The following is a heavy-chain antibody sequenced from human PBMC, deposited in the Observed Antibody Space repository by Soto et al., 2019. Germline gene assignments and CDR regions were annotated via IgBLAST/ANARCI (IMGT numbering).Heavy chain of an antibody. D-gene: IGHD2-2*01. J-gene: IGHJ4*02. V-gene: IGHV4-34*01. Sequence: SETLSLTCAVYGGSFSGYYWSWIRQPPGKGLEWIGEINHSGSTNYNPSLKSRVTISVDTSKNQFSLKLSSVTAADTAVYYCARGRRGRGIVVVPAYFDYWGQGTLVTVSS. CDR2: INHSGST. CDR3: ARGRRGRGIVVVPAYFDY. CDR1: GGSFSGYY.